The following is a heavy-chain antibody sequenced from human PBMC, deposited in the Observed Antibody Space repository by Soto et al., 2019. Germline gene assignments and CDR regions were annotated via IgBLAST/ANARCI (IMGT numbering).Heavy chain of an antibody. J-gene: IGHJ4*02. D-gene: IGHD6-13*01. Sequence: GGSLRLSCAASGFTFSSYGMNWVRQAPGKGLEWVSYISSSGSTIYYADSVKGRFTISRDNAKNSLYLQMNSLRAEDTAVYYCARKGIAAAGYFDYWGQGPMVTFSS. CDR2: ISSSGSTI. V-gene: IGHV3-48*03. CDR3: ARKGIAAAGYFDY. CDR1: GFTFSSYG.